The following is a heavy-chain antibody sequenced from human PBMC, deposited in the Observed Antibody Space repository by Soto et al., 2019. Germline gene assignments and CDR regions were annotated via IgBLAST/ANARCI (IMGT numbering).Heavy chain of an antibody. D-gene: IGHD2-2*01. V-gene: IGHV3-23*01. CDR1: GFTFSSYA. CDR3: AKDWRVVPAAFPYGMDV. J-gene: IGHJ6*02. CDR2: ISGSGGST. Sequence: GGSLRLSCAASGFTFSSYAMSWVRQAPGKGLEWVSAISGSGGSTYYADSVKGRFTISRDNSKNTLYLQMNSLRAEDTAVYYCAKDWRVVPAAFPYGMDVWGQGTTVTVSS.